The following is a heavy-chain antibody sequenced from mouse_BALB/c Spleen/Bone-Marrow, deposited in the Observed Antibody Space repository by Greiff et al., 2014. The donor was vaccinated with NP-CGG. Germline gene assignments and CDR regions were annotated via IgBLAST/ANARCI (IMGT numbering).Heavy chain of an antibody. D-gene: IGHD1-1*01. J-gene: IGHJ2*01. CDR3: TRNYVSHYFDY. CDR2: IDPANDNS. Sequence: DVKLQESGAELVKPGASVKLSCAASGFNIKDTFIHWVKQRPEQGLEWIGSIDPANDNSKFDPKFQGKATLTADTSSNTAYLQLSSLTSEDTAVYFCTRNYVSHYFDYWGQGTTLTVSS. CDR1: GFNIKDTF. V-gene: IGHV14-3*02.